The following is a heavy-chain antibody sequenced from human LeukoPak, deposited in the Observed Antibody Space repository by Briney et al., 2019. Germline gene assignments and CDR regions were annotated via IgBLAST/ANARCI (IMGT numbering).Heavy chain of an antibody. CDR1: GFTFSSYS. CDR2: ISSSSSYI. J-gene: IGHJ4*02. V-gene: IGHV3-21*01. CDR3: ARDPNSGYDC. Sequence: PGGPLRLSCAASGFTFSSYSMNWVRQAPGKGLEWVSSISSSSSYIYYADSVKGRFTISRDNAKNSLYLQMNSLRAEDTAVYYCARDPNSGYDCWGQGTLVTVSS. D-gene: IGHD5-12*01.